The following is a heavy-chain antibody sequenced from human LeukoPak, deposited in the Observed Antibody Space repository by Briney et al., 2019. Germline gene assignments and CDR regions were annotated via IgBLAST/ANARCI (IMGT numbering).Heavy chain of an antibody. CDR3: AKGNILTGPPDY. Sequence: GGSLRLSCAASGFTFDDYTMHWVRHPPGKGLEWVSLINWDGDITEYADSVKGRFTISRDNSKNSLYLQMNSLRTEDTALYYCAKGNILTGPPDYWGQGTLVTVSS. CDR1: GFTFDDYT. CDR2: INWDGDIT. V-gene: IGHV3-43*01. D-gene: IGHD3-9*01. J-gene: IGHJ4*02.